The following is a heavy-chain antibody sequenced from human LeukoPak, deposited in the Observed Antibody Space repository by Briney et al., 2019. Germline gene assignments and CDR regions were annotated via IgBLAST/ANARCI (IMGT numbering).Heavy chain of an antibody. CDR3: ARSPYSSSLGTFFDY. D-gene: IGHD6-6*01. CDR2: ISWNSGRL. CDR1: GFSFYDYA. J-gene: IGHJ4*02. Sequence: PVRSLRLSCAASGFSFYDYAMHCVRHGPGKGLEWVSGISWNSGRLGYADSVKGRFTISRDNAKNSLYLQMNSLRAEAMALYYCARSPYSSSLGTFFDYWGQGTLVTVSS. V-gene: IGHV3-9*03.